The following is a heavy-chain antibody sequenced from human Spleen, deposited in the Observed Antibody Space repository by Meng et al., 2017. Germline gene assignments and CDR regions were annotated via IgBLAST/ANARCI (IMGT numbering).Heavy chain of an antibody. V-gene: IGHV3-21*01. Sequence: GGSLRLSCAASGFTFSTYSMNWVRLAPGKGLEWVSSVSSSSSYTYYADSVKDRFTISRDNAKNSLYLQMNSLRAEDTAVYYCARDDYGDYLFDYWGQGTRVTVSS. D-gene: IGHD4-17*01. J-gene: IGHJ4*02. CDR2: VSSSSSYT. CDR1: GFTFSTYS. CDR3: ARDDYGDYLFDY.